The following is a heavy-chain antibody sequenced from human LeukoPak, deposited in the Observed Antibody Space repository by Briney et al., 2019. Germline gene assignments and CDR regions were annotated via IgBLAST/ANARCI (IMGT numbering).Heavy chain of an antibody. D-gene: IGHD1-26*01. V-gene: IGHV3-23*01. CDR2: ISGSGDST. J-gene: IGHJ4*02. CDR3: AKAYTVETTRAFDY. CDR1: GFTFSSYA. Sequence: GGSLRLSCAASGFTFSSYAMSWVRQAPGKGLEWVSAISGSGDSTYYADSVKGRFTISRDNSKNTLYLQMNSLRAEDTAVYYCAKAYTVETTRAFDYWGQGTLVTVSS.